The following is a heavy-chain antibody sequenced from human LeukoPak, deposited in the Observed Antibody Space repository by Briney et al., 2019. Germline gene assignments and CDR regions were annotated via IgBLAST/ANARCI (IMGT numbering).Heavy chain of an antibody. D-gene: IGHD3-10*01. V-gene: IGHV4-59*01. Sequence: SETLSLTCTVSGGSTSSYYWSWIRQPPAKGLGWIGYIYYSGSTNYNPSLKSRVTISVDTSKNQFSLKLSSVTAADTAVYYCARGGSGVRFDPWGQGTLVTVSS. CDR1: GGSTSSYY. CDR2: IYYSGST. J-gene: IGHJ5*02. CDR3: ARGGSGVRFDP.